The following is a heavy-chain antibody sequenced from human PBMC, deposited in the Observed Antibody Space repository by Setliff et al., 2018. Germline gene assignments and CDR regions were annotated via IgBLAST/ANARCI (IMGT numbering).Heavy chain of an antibody. Sequence: GGSLRLSCAASGFTFSSYAMHWVRQAPGKGLEYVSAISRNGGSTSYADSVKGRFTISRDNSKNTLYLQMNSLRAEDTAVYYCAKRDYYDSSGYLLPYMDVWGKGTAVTVSS. CDR2: ISRNGGST. V-gene: IGHV3-64*02. J-gene: IGHJ6*03. D-gene: IGHD3-22*01. CDR1: GFTFSSYA. CDR3: AKRDYYDSSGYLLPYMDV.